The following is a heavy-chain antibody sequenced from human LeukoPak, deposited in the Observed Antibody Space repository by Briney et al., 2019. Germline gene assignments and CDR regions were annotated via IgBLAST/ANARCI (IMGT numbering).Heavy chain of an antibody. Sequence: PGGSLRLSCAASGFTFDDYAMHWVRQAPGQGLEWVSSISWNSGSIAYADSVKGRFTISRDKAKNSLYLQMKSLRAEDSAFYYCAKATYSTSPGYYFDYWGQGNLVTVSS. CDR1: GFTFDDYA. D-gene: IGHD2-2*01. J-gene: IGHJ4*02. V-gene: IGHV3-9*01. CDR2: ISWNSGSI. CDR3: AKATYSTSPGYYFDY.